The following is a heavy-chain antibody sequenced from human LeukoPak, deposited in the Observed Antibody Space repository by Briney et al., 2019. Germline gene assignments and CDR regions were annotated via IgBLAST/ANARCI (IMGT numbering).Heavy chain of an antibody. CDR3: AREYCSGGSCYPYFDY. V-gene: IGHV3-74*01. CDR1: GFTFSSYW. CDR2: INSDGSST. D-gene: IGHD2-15*01. J-gene: IGHJ4*02. Sequence: PGGSLRLSCAASGFTFSSYWMHWVRQAPGKGLVWVSRINSDGSSTSYADSVKGRFTISRDNAKNTLYLQMNSLRAEDTAVYYCAREYCSGGSCYPYFDYWGQGTLVTVSS.